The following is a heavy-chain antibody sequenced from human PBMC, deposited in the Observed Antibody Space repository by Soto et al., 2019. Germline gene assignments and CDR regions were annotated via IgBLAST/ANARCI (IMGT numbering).Heavy chain of an antibody. D-gene: IGHD3-22*01. CDR3: ARAEFTRKWLARGRDYYYYGMDV. CDR2: IYHSGST. Sequence: PSETLSLTCAVSGGSISSSNWWSWVRQPPGKGLEWIGEIYHSGSTNYSPSLKSRVTISVDKSKNQFSLKLSSVTAADTAVYYCARAEFTRKWLARGRDYYYYGMDVWGQGTTVTVSS. CDR1: GGSISSSNW. J-gene: IGHJ6*02. V-gene: IGHV4-4*02.